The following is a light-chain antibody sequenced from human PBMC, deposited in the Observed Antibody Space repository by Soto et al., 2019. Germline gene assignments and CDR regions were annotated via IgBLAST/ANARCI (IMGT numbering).Light chain of an antibody. V-gene: IGKV1-5*03. CDR1: QSISSW. J-gene: IGKJ1*01. CDR2: KAS. Sequence: QMPQSPSTLSASVGDRVTITCRASQSISSWLAWYQQKPGKAPKLLIYKASSLESGVPSRFSGSGSGTEFTLTISSLQPDDFATYYCQQYNSYSWTFGQGTKVDIK. CDR3: QQYNSYSWT.